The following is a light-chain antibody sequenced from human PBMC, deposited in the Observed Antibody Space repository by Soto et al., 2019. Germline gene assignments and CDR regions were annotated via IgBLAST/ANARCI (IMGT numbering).Light chain of an antibody. V-gene: IGLV2-14*01. J-gene: IGLJ1*01. CDR1: NGDVGSYKY. Sequence: QSVLTQPASVSGSPGQSITISCTGINGDVGSYKYVSWYQQHPGKAPELMIYEVSNRPSGVSNRFSGSKSGNTASLTISGLQTEDEADYYCSSYTSSNTVFGPGTKVTVL. CDR3: SSYTSSNTV. CDR2: EVS.